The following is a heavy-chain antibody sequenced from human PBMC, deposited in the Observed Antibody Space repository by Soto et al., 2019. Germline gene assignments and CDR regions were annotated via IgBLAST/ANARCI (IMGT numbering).Heavy chain of an antibody. CDR3: AKDLQWLVQGPYF. V-gene: IGHV3-30*18. CDR2: ISYDGSNK. Sequence: GGSLRLSCAASGFAFSNYGMHWVRQAPGKGLEWVAVISYDGSNKYYADPVKGRFTISRDNSKNTLFLQMNSLRAEDTAVYYGAKDLQWLVQGPYFWGQGTLVTVSS. CDR1: GFAFSNYG. D-gene: IGHD6-19*01. J-gene: IGHJ4*02.